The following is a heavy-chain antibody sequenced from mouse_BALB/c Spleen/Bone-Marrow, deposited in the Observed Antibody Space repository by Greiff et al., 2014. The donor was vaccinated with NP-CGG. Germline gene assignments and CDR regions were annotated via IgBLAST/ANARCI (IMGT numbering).Heavy chain of an antibody. CDR1: GYAFSIYW. J-gene: IGHJ2*01. CDR3: ARGGISIDY. V-gene: IGHV1-80*01. Sequence: QVQLQQSGAELVRPGSSVKISCKASGYAFSIYWMNWVKQRPGQGLEWIGQIYPGDDDTDYNGKFKGKATLTADRSSSTAYMQLNSLTSEDSATYFCARGGISIDYWGQGTTLTVSS. CDR2: IYPGDDDT.